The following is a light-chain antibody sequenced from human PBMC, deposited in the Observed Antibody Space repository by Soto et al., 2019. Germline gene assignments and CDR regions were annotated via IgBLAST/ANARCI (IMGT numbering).Light chain of an antibody. CDR2: GAS. CDR1: QSVSSN. V-gene: IGKV3-15*01. Sequence: EIVMTQSPATLSVSPGERATLSCRASQSVSSNLAWYQHKPGQAPRLLIYGASTRATGIPARFSGSGSGTEXXXTXXSXQSEDFAVYYXXXYNNWPPWTFGQGTKVEIK. CDR3: XXYNNWPPWT. J-gene: IGKJ1*01.